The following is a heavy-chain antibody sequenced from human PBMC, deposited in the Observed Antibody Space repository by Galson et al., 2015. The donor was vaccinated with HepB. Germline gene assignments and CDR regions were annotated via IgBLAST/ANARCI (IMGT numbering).Heavy chain of an antibody. CDR3: ARDAPIVVAATNYFDY. CDR2: ISYDGSNK. V-gene: IGHV3-30*04. J-gene: IGHJ4*02. Sequence: SLRLSCAASGFTFSSYAMHWVRQAPGKGLEWVAVISYDGSNKYYADSVKGRFTISRDNSKNTLYLQMNSLRAEDTAVYYCARDAPIVVAATNYFDYWGQGTLVTVSS. CDR1: GFTFSSYA. D-gene: IGHD2-15*01.